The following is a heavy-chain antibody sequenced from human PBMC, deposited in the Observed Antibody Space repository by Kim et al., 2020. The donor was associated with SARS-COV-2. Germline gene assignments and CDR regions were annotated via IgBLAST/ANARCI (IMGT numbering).Heavy chain of an antibody. CDR2: ITSSGETT. V-gene: IGHV3-48*02. Sequence: GGSLRLSCAASGFTFSSSSMNWVRQAPGKGLEWISFITSSGETTYYADSVKGRFTVSRDNAKNLLYLQMNSLRDNDTALYYCARRGPTAMISAKHLDCWGRGTLVTVSS. D-gene: IGHD5-12*01. J-gene: IGHJ4*02. CDR1: GFTFSSSS. CDR3: ARRGPTAMISAKHLDC.